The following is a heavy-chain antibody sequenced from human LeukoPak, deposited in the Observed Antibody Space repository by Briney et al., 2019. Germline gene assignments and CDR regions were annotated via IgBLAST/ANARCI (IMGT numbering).Heavy chain of an antibody. CDR3: ARGLITGAAGTYYYYGMDV. D-gene: IGHD6-13*01. J-gene: IGHJ6*02. V-gene: IGHV3-64*01. CDR1: GFTFGTYS. Sequence: GGSLRLSCAASGFTFGTYSMNWVRQAPGKGLEYVSAISNSGGSTYYVNSVKGRFTISRDNSKNTLYLQMGSLRGEDMAVYYCARGLITGAAGTYYYYGMDVWGQGTTVTVSS. CDR2: ISNSGGST.